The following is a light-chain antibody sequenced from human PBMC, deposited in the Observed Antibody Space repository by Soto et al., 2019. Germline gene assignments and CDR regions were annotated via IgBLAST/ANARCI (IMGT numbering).Light chain of an antibody. CDR2: RND. CDR3: SSYAGSNNVV. Sequence: QSVLTQPPSASATPGQRVTISCSGSSSNIGTNYVYWYQHLPGTAPKLLIYRNDQRPSGVPDRFSGSMSGTAASLAIGGLRSEDEADYYCSSYAGSNNVVFGGGTKLTVL. J-gene: IGLJ2*01. V-gene: IGLV1-47*01. CDR1: SSNIGTNY.